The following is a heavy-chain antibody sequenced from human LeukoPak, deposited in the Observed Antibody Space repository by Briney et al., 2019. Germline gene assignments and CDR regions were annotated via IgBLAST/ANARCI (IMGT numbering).Heavy chain of an antibody. V-gene: IGHV3-48*01. Sequence: GGSLRLSCAASGFTFSSYSMNWVRQAPGKGLECVSYISSSSSTIYYSDSVKGRFTISRDKSKNTLYLQMNSLRAEDTAVYYCAREYSGSYYVAAFDVWGQGTLVTVSS. J-gene: IGHJ3*01. D-gene: IGHD1-26*01. CDR2: ISSSSSTI. CDR3: AREYSGSYYVAAFDV. CDR1: GFTFSSYS.